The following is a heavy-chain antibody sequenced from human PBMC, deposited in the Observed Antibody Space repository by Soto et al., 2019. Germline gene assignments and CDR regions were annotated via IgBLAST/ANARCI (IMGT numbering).Heavy chain of an antibody. V-gene: IGHV4-31*03. CDR2: IYYSGST. Sequence: QVQLQELGPGLVKPSQTLSLTCTVSGGSISSGGYYWSWIRQHPGKGLEWIGYIYYSGSTYYNPSLKSRVTISVDTSKNQFSLKLSSVTAADTAVYYCAREGDGNYRPADAFDIWGQGTMVTVSS. J-gene: IGHJ3*02. D-gene: IGHD4-4*01. CDR1: GGSISSGGYY. CDR3: AREGDGNYRPADAFDI.